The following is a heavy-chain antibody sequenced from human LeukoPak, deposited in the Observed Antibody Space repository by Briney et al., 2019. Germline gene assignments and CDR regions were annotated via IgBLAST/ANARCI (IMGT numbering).Heavy chain of an antibody. CDR1: EFAFSSYA. Sequence: GGSLRLSCTASEFAFSSYAMSWVRQAPGKGLVWVSRISSDGSSTNYADSVKGRFTISRDNAKNTLYLQMNSLRVEDTAVYYCARGRPHGSDYWGQGTLVTVSS. CDR3: ARGRPHGSDY. V-gene: IGHV3-74*01. CDR2: ISSDGSST. D-gene: IGHD2-15*01. J-gene: IGHJ4*02.